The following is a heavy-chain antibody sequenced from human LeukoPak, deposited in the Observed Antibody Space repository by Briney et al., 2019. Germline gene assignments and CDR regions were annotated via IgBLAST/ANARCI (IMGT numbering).Heavy chain of an antibody. CDR2: IFYSGST. D-gene: IGHD3-10*01. CDR3: ARVSMVRGAPDYYFDY. V-gene: IGHV4-39*07. Sequence: SETLSLTCTVSGGSITNSNYYWGWIRQPPGKGLEWIGTIFYSGSTYYNPSLKSRVTISVDTSKNQFSMKLSSVTAADTAVYYCARVSMVRGAPDYYFDYWGQGTLVTVSS. CDR1: GGSITNSNYY. J-gene: IGHJ4*02.